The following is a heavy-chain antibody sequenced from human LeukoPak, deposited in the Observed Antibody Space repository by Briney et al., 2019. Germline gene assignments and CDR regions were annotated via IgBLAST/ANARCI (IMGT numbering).Heavy chain of an antibody. CDR2: IYYSGST. D-gene: IGHD4-17*01. CDR1: GGSISSSSYY. V-gene: IGHV4-39*07. Sequence: SETLSLTCTVSGGSISSSSYYWGWIRQPPGKGLEWIGSIYYSGSTYYNPSLKSRVTISVDKSKNQFSLKLSSVTAADTAVYYCARRSGTAYGDYAYWGQGTLVTVSS. J-gene: IGHJ4*02. CDR3: ARRSGTAYGDYAY.